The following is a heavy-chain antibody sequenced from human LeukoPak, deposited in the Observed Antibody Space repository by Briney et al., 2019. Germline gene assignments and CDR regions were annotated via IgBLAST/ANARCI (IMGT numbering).Heavy chain of an antibody. CDR1: GFTFSSYS. V-gene: IGHV3-21*01. Sequence: GGSLRLSCAASGFTFSSYSMNWVRQAPGKGLEWVSSISSSSSYIYYADSVKGRFTISRDNAKNSLYLQMNSLRAEDTAVYYCARSLLVGATGFDYWGQGTLVTVSS. CDR3: ARSLLVGATGFDY. D-gene: IGHD1-26*01. CDR2: ISSSSSYI. J-gene: IGHJ4*02.